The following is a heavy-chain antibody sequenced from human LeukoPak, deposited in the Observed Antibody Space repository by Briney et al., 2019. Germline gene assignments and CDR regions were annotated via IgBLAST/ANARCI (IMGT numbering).Heavy chain of an antibody. V-gene: IGHV1-2*02. CDR2: INPNSGGT. Sequence: ASVKVSCKASGYTFTGYYMRWVRQAPGQGLEWMGWINPNSGGTNYAQKFQGRVTMTRDTSISTAYMELSRLRSDDTAVYYCARVKGRDGYNQYYMDVWGKGTTVTVSS. J-gene: IGHJ6*03. CDR1: GYTFTGYY. D-gene: IGHD5-24*01. CDR3: ARVKGRDGYNQYYMDV.